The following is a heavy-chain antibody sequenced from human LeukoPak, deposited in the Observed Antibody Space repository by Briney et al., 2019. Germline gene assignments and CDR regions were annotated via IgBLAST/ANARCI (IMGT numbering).Heavy chain of an antibody. CDR3: ARSIVGATQWYFDL. CDR1: GFTFSSYW. V-gene: IGHV3-7*01. CDR2: IKQDGSEK. J-gene: IGHJ2*01. Sequence: GGSLRLSCAASGFTFSSYWMSWVRQAPGQGLDWVANIKQDGSEKYYVDSVKGRFTISRDNAKNSLYLQRNGLRAEDTAVYYCARSIVGATQWYFDLWGRGTPVTVSS. D-gene: IGHD1-26*01.